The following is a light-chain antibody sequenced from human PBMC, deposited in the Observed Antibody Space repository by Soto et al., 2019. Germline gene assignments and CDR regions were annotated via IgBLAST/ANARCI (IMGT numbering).Light chain of an antibody. V-gene: IGKV3-15*01. CDR2: DAS. CDR1: QSVSNN. CDR3: QQYNTWPLT. J-gene: IGKJ3*01. Sequence: EAVMTQSPATLSVSPGERPTLSCRASQSVSNNLAWYQQKPGQAPRLLIYDASTRATGIPARFSGSGSGTEFTLTISSLQSEDFAVYYCQQYNTWPLTFGPGTKVDIK.